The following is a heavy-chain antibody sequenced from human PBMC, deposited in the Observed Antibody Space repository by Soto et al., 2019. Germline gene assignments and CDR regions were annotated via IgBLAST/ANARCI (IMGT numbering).Heavy chain of an antibody. CDR3: ARGGHSSSWYSFDY. J-gene: IGHJ4*02. V-gene: IGHV4-59*01. D-gene: IGHD6-13*01. Sequence: PSETLSLTCTVSGGSISSYYWSWIRQPPGKGLEWTGYIYYSGSTNYNPSLKSRVTISVDTSKNQFSLKLSSVTAADTAVYYCARGGHSSSWYSFDYWGQGTLVTVSS. CDR1: GGSISSYY. CDR2: IYYSGST.